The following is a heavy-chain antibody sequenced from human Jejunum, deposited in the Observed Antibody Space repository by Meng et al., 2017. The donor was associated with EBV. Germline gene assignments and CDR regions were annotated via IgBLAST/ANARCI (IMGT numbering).Heavy chain of an antibody. CDR3: ARDRGVEDY. V-gene: IGHV4-4*02. J-gene: IGHJ4*02. D-gene: IGHD5-24*01. Sequence: HVQLQESGPGLVKPSGTLSFTCAVSGGSISTDNWWSWVRQPPGKGLEYIGEIHHSGSTKYNPSLKSRVTISVDKSNNHFSLKLSSVTAADTAVYYCARDRGVEDYWGQGTLVTVSS. CDR2: IHHSGST. CDR1: GGSISTDNW.